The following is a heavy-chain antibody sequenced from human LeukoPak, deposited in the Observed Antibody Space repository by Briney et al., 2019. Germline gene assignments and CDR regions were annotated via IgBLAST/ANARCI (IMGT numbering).Heavy chain of an antibody. Sequence: GGSLRLSCAASGFTFSSYGLHWVRQAPGKGLEWVAFIRYDGSNKYYADSVKGRFTISRDNSKNTLYLQMNSLRAEDTAVYYCAKDRFSCGGSCEHFDYWGQGTLVTVSS. CDR3: AKDRFSCGGSCEHFDY. CDR2: IRYDGSNK. J-gene: IGHJ4*02. V-gene: IGHV3-30*02. D-gene: IGHD2-15*01. CDR1: GFTFSSYG.